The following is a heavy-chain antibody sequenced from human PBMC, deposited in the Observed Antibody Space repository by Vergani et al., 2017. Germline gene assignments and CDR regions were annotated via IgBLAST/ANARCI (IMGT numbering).Heavy chain of an antibody. D-gene: IGHD5-12*01. J-gene: IGHJ6*02. CDR1: GFTFNHYA. Sequence: EVQLLESGGDLVQPGGSLRLSCAASGFTFNHYAMNWVRQVPGTGLEWVSGISGSGGSTYYAGSVKGRFTISRDSSKNTLYLQMNSLSAGDTAVYYCAKANPRNSGYDYLYYYHAMDVWGQGTTVTVSS. V-gene: IGHV3-23*01. CDR2: ISGSGGST. CDR3: AKANPRNSGYDYLYYYHAMDV.